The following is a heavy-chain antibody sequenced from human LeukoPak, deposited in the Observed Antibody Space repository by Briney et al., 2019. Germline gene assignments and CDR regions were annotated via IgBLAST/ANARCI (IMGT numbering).Heavy chain of an antibody. CDR3: ARDPHDYGDSRYDY. Sequence: ASVKVSCKASGGTFSSYAISWVRQAPGQGLEWMGGIIPIFGTANYAQKFQGRVTITADESTSTAYMELSSLRSEDTAVYYCARDPHDYGDSRYDYWGQGTLVTVSS. J-gene: IGHJ4*02. D-gene: IGHD4-17*01. CDR1: GGTFSSYA. CDR2: IIPIFGTA. V-gene: IGHV1-69*13.